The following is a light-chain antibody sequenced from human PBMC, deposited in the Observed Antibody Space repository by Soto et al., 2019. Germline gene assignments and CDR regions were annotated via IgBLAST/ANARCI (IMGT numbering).Light chain of an antibody. J-gene: IGKJ4*01. Sequence: AIRMTQSPSSLSASTGDRVTITCRASQGISSYLAGYQQKPGKAPKLLIYAASTLQSGVPSRFSGSGSGTDFTLTISCLQSEDFATYYCQQYYSYPGTFGGGTKVEIK. V-gene: IGKV1-8*01. CDR2: AAS. CDR1: QGISSY. CDR3: QQYYSYPGT.